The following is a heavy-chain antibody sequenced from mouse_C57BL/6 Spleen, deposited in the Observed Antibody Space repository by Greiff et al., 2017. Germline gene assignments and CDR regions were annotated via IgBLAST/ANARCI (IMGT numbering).Heavy chain of an antibody. CDR1: GFNIKDDY. V-gene: IGHV14-4*01. D-gene: IGHD2-1*01. CDR2: IDPENGDT. Sequence: EVKLQESGAELVRPGASVKLSCTASGFNIKDDYMHWVKQRPEQGLEWIGWIDPENGDTEYASKFQGKATITADTSSNTAYLQLSSLTSEDTAVYYCTRDYGNYGDYWGQGTTLTVSS. J-gene: IGHJ2*01. CDR3: TRDYGNYGDY.